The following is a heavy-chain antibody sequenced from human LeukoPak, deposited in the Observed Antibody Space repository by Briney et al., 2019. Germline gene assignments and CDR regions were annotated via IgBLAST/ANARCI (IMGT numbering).Heavy chain of an antibody. CDR3: ARSRAAAGKVRLYYYYYMDV. J-gene: IGHJ6*03. CDR2: INPNSGGT. CDR1: GYTFTGYY. V-gene: IGHV1-2*02. Sequence: GASVKVSCKASGYTFTGYYMHWVRQAPGQGLEWMGWINPNSGGTNYAQKFQGRVTMTRDTSISTAYMELSSLRSEDTAVYYCARSRAAAGKVRLYYYYYMDVWGKGTTVTISS. D-gene: IGHD6-13*01.